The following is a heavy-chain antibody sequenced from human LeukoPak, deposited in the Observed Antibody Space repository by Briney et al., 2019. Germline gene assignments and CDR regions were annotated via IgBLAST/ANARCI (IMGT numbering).Heavy chain of an antibody. CDR1: GGTFITYA. CDR3: ARGNSSSWEFDY. D-gene: IGHD6-13*01. V-gene: IGHV1-69*01. CDR2: IIPIFDTT. J-gene: IGHJ4*02. Sequence: ASVKVSCKASGGTFITYAISWMRQAPGQGLEWMGGIIPIFDTTNYAQKFQGRVTITADESTSTAYMELSGLRSEDTAVYYCARGNSSSWEFDYWGQGTLVTVSS.